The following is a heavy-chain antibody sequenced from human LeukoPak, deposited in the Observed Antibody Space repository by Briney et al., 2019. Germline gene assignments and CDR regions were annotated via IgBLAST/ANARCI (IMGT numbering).Heavy chain of an antibody. CDR1: GFTLSSYS. CDR2: ISSSSSYI. Sequence: GGSLRLSCAASGFTLSSYSMNWVRQAPGKGLEWVSSISSSSSYIYYADSVKGRFTISRDNAKNSLYLQMNSLRAEDTAVYYCARDLRGRIAVAEFPDYWGQGTLVTVSS. V-gene: IGHV3-21*01. CDR3: ARDLRGRIAVAEFPDY. J-gene: IGHJ4*02. D-gene: IGHD6-19*01.